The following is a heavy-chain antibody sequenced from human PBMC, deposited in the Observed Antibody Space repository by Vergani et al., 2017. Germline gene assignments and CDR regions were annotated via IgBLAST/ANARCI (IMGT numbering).Heavy chain of an antibody. CDR3: ARERTVTTGIASVHYYYYYGMDV. Sequence: EVQLVESGGGLVQPGGSLRLSCAASGFTFSSYWMSWVRQAPGKGLEWVANIKQDGSEKYYVDSVKGRFTISRDNAKNSLYLQMNSLRAEDTAVYYCARERTVTTGIASVHYYYYYGMDVWGQGTTVTVSS. CDR2: IKQDGSEK. J-gene: IGHJ6*02. D-gene: IGHD4-11*01. CDR1: GFTFSSYW. V-gene: IGHV3-7*03.